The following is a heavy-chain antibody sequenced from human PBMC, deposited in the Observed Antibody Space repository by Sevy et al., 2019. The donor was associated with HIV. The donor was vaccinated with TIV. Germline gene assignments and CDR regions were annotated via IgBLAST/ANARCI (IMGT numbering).Heavy chain of an antibody. CDR2: NYYSGST. V-gene: IGHV4-61*01. Sequence: SETLSLTCTVSGGSVSSGSYYWSWIRQPPGKGLEWIGYNYYSGSTNYNPSLKSRVTISVDTSKNKFSLKLSSVTAADTAVYYCASTYMTTGFDPWGQGTLVTVSS. D-gene: IGHD4-17*01. J-gene: IGHJ5*02. CDR3: ASTYMTTGFDP. CDR1: GGSVSSGSYY.